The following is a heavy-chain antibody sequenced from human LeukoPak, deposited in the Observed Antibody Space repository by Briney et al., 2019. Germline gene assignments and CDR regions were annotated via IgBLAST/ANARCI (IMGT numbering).Heavy chain of an antibody. CDR2: INHSGST. CDR3: ARRGGTSRLYYYYYYMDV. CDR1: GGSFSGYY. Sequence: SETLSLTCAVYGGSFSGYYWSWIRQPPGKGLEWIGEINHSGSTNYNPSLKSRVTISVDTSKNQFSLKLCSVTAADTAVYYCARRGGTSRLYYYYYYMDVWGKGTTVTVSS. D-gene: IGHD2-2*01. J-gene: IGHJ6*03. V-gene: IGHV4-34*01.